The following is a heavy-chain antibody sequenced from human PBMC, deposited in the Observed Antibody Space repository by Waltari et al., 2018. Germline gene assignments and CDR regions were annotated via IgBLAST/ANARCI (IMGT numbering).Heavy chain of an antibody. CDR3: ARDGIAVAGDAFDI. V-gene: IGHV3-30-3*01. CDR1: GFTFSRYA. D-gene: IGHD6-19*01. Sequence: QVQLVESGGGVVQPGRSLRLSCAASGFTFSRYAMHWVRQAPGKGLEWVAVISYDGSNKYYADSVKGRFTISRDNSKNTLYLQMNSLRAEDTAVYYCARDGIAVAGDAFDIWGQGTMVTVSS. CDR2: ISYDGSNK. J-gene: IGHJ3*02.